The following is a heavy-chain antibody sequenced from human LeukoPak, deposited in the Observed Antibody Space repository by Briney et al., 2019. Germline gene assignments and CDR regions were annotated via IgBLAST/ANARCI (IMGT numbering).Heavy chain of an antibody. D-gene: IGHD2-21*01. CDR3: ASNSL. CDR1: GFTFSRYL. CDR2: ILQDGREK. Sequence: GGSLRLSCAASGFTFSRYLMSWVRQAPGRGLEWVANILQDGREKFYVDSVKGRFTISRDNAKNSVYLQMDSLRVEDTAVYYCASNSLWGQGTMVTVSS. V-gene: IGHV3-7*02. J-gene: IGHJ3*01.